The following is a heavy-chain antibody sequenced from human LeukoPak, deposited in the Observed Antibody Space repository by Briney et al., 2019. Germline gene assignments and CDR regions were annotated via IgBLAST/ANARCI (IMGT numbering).Heavy chain of an antibody. CDR1: GYTFTSYG. Sequence: GASVKVSCKASGYTFTSYGISWLRQAPGQGLEWMGWISAYNGNTNYAQKLQGRVTMTTDTSTSTAYMELRSLRSDDTAVYYCARIPITIFGVTPQFDPWGQGTLVTVSS. D-gene: IGHD3-3*01. CDR3: ARIPITIFGVTPQFDP. J-gene: IGHJ5*02. V-gene: IGHV1-18*01. CDR2: ISAYNGNT.